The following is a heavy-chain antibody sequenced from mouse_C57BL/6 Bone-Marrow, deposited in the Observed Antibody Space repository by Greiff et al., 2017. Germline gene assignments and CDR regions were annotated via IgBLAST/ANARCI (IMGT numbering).Heavy chain of an antibody. CDR2: ISSGGSYT. CDR1: GFTFSSYG. V-gene: IGHV5-6*01. J-gene: IGHJ3*01. Sequence: EVMLVESGGDLVKPGGSLKLSCAASGFTFSSYGMSWVRQTPDKRLEWVATISSGGSYTYYPDSVKGRFTISRDNAKNTLYLQMSSLKSEDTAMYYCARDEIYLLLRGFAYWGQGTLVTVSA. CDR3: ARDEIYLLLRGFAY. D-gene: IGHD1-1*01.